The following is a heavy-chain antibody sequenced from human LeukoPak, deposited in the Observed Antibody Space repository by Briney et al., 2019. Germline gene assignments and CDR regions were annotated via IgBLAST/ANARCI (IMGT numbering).Heavy chain of an antibody. CDR2: IYYSGST. CDR1: GFTFSSYS. J-gene: IGHJ4*02. Sequence: PGGSLRLSCAASGFTFSSYSMNWVRQAPGKGLEWIGSIYYSGSTYYNPSLKSRVTISVDTSKNQFSLKLSSVTAADTAVYYCARGRGLPTFDYWGQGTLVTVSS. CDR3: ARGRGLPTFDY. V-gene: IGHV4-39*07. D-gene: IGHD1-26*01.